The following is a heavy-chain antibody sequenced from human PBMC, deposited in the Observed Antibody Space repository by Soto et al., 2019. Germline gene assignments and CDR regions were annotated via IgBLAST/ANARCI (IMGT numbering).Heavy chain of an antibody. Sequence: GSLRLSCAASGFTFSTYAMSWVRQAPGKGLEWVSAISASGGSTYYADSVKGRFTISRDSSKNTLYLQMNSLRAEDTAVYYCAGGSSWTRVDYWGQGALVTAPQ. V-gene: IGHV3-23*01. J-gene: IGHJ4*02. D-gene: IGHD6-13*01. CDR1: GFTFSTYA. CDR3: AGGSSWTRVDY. CDR2: ISASGGST.